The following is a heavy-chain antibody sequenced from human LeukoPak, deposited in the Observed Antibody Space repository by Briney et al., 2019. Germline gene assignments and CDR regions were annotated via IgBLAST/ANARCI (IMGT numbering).Heavy chain of an antibody. CDR3: ASGFPVLATSAFDI. V-gene: IGHV4-61*01. CDR2: IYDSGST. D-gene: IGHD3-3*02. Sequence: SETLSLTCTVSGGSVSIGNYYWSWFRQPPGKGLEWIGYIYDSGSTNYNPSLKSRVSISVDTSKNQFSLKLTSVTPADTAVYYCASGFPVLATSAFDIWGQGTMVTVSS. CDR1: GGSVSIGNYY. J-gene: IGHJ3*02.